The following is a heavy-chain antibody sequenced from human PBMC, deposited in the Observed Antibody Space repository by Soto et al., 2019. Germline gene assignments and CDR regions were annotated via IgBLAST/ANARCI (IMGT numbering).Heavy chain of an antibody. CDR1: GFTFSSYA. J-gene: IGHJ4*02. Sequence: QVQLVESGGGVVQPGRSLRLSCAASGFTFSSYAMHWVRQAPGKGLEWVAVISYDGSNKYYADSVKGRFTISRDNSKNTLYLQMNSLRAEDTAVYYCARDRPPMTYTVTPKLVRGVTFIYDYWGQGTLVTVSS. CDR3: ARDRPPMTYTVTPKLVRGVTFIYDY. CDR2: ISYDGSNK. V-gene: IGHV3-30-3*01. D-gene: IGHD3-10*01.